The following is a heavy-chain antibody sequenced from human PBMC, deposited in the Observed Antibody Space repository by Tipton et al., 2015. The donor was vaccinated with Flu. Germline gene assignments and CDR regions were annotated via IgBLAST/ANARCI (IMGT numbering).Heavy chain of an antibody. V-gene: IGHV4-34*01. CDR1: GGSFSGYY. Sequence: TLSLTCAVYGGSFSGYYWSWIRQPPGKGLEWIGEINHSGSTNYNPSLKSRVTISVDTSKNQFSLKLSSVTAADTAVYYCARGRTYLRDYDYVWGSYRSPRGMDVWGKGTTVTVSS. CDR3: ARGRTYLRDYDYVWGSYRSPRGMDV. J-gene: IGHJ6*04. CDR2: INHSGST. D-gene: IGHD3-16*02.